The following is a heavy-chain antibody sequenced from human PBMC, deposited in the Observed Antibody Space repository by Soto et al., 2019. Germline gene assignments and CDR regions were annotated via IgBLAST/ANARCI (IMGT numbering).Heavy chain of an antibody. V-gene: IGHV3-11*01. J-gene: IGHJ6*02. Sequence: GGSLRLSCAASGFKFSDHYISWIRQAPGKGLEWVSYISPNGDSTFYEDSVKGRFTISRDNAKNSVFLQMSSLRAEDTAVYYCARGHYGLDVWGQGTTVTVSS. CDR2: ISPNGDST. CDR3: ARGHYGLDV. CDR1: GFKFSDHY.